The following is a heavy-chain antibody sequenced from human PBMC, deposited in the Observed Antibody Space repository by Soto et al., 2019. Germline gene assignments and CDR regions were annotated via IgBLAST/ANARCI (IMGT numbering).Heavy chain of an antibody. CDR2: INHSGST. J-gene: IGHJ4*02. V-gene: IGHV4-34*01. D-gene: IGHD3-10*01. CDR1: GGSFSGYY. Sequence: PSETLSLTCGVYGGSFSGYYWSWIRQSPGKGVEWIGEINHSGSTNYNPSLKSRVTISVDTSKNQFSLKLSSVTAADTAVYYCARDLYYSGSGSYTIIDSWGQGTLVTVSS. CDR3: ARDLYYSGSGSYTIIDS.